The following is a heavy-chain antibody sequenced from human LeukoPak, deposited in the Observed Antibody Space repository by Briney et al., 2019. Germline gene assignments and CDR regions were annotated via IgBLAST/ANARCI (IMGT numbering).Heavy chain of an antibody. V-gene: IGHV3-23*01. J-gene: IGHJ4*02. D-gene: IGHD2/OR15-2a*01. CDR3: ATLYEIHSDY. CDR2: ISGSDT. Sequence: GGSLRLSCSASGITLSKSTLSWVRLASGKGLEWVSGISGSDTFYADFVKGRFTISRDNSKNTAYMQLNSLSVADTAIYYCATLYEIHSDYWGRGTLVTVSS. CDR1: GITLSKST.